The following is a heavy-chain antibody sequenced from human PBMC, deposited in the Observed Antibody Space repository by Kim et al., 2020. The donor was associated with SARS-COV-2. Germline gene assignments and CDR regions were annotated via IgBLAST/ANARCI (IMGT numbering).Heavy chain of an antibody. CDR3: ASGAGTAF. D-gene: IGHD1-26*01. CDR1: GFTFSSYA. Sequence: GGSLRLSCATSGFTFSSYAMNWVRQGPGKGLEWVSAISGGGDSTYYADSVKGRFTISRDNSKNTFYLHMDSLRADDTAVYYCASGAGTAFWGQGTLVTVS. V-gene: IGHV3-23*01. CDR2: ISGGGDST. J-gene: IGHJ4*02.